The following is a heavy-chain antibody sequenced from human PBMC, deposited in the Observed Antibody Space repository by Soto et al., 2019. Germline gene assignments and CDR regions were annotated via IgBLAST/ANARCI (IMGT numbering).Heavy chain of an antibody. V-gene: IGHV3-9*01. CDR1: GFTFDDYA. CDR2: INWKSDSL. J-gene: IGHJ6*02. CDR3: AKGDRRVVVNYDYGMDV. Sequence: ESGGGLVQPGGSLRLSCAGSGFTFDDYAMHWVRQGPGKGLEWVSGINWKSDSLIYADSVKGRFTISRDNAKNSLYLQMNSLRPEDTAVYYCAKGDRRVVVNYDYGMDVWGQGTTVTVSS. D-gene: IGHD2-21*01.